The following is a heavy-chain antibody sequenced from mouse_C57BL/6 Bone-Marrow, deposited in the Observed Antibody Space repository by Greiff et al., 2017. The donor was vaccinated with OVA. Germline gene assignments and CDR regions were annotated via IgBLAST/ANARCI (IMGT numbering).Heavy chain of an antibody. CDR3: ARGQLRLHAMDY. J-gene: IGHJ4*01. D-gene: IGHD3-2*02. Sequence: EVQLQESGPGMVKPSQSLSLTCTVTGYSITSGYDWHWIRHFPGNKLEWMGYISYSGSTNYNPSLKSRISITHDTSKNHFFLKLNSVTTEDTATYDCARGQLRLHAMDYWGQGTTVTVSS. CDR1: GYSITSGYD. V-gene: IGHV3-1*01. CDR2: ISYSGST.